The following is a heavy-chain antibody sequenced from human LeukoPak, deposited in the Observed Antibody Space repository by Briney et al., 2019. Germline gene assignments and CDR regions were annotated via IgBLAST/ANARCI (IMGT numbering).Heavy chain of an antibody. CDR1: GFIFNDFW. V-gene: IGHV3-7*01. CDR2: IRQDGGAK. J-gene: IGHJ4*02. CDR3: APPPIAATGN. D-gene: IGHD6-13*01. Sequence: PPGGSLRLSCTASGFIFNDFWMSWVRQAPGEGLEWVANIRQDGGAKNYVDSVKGRFTISRDNAKKSLYLQMNSLRAEDTAVYYCAPPPIAATGNWGQGTLVTVSS.